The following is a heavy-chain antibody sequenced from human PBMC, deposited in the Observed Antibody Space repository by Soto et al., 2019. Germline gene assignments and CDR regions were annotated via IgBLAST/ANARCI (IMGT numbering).Heavy chain of an antibody. V-gene: IGHV3-30*18. D-gene: IGHD5-12*01. CDR3: AKDVGWLQSNPYYYYGMDV. CDR1: GFTSSSYG. CDR2: ISYDGSNK. Sequence: GGSLRLSCAASGFTSSSYGMHWVRQAPGKGLEWVAVISYDGSNKYYADSVKGRFTTSRDNSKNTLYLQMNSLRAEDTAVYYCAKDVGWLQSNPYYYYGMDVWGQGTTVTVSS. J-gene: IGHJ6*02.